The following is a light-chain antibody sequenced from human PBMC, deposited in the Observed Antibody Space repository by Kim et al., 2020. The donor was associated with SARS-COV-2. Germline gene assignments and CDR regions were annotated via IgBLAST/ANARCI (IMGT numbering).Light chain of an antibody. CDR2: DVS. Sequence: QSALTQPRSVSGSPGQSVTISCTGTSSDVGGYNYVSWYQQHPGKPPKLMIYDVSKRPSGVPDRFSGSKSGNTASLTISGLQAEDEADYYCCSYAGSYTWVFGGGTQLTVL. J-gene: IGLJ3*02. CDR3: CSYAGSYTWV. V-gene: IGLV2-11*01. CDR1: SSDVGGYNY.